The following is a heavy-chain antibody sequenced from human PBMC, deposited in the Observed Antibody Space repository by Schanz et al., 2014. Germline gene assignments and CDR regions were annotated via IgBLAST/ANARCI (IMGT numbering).Heavy chain of an antibody. V-gene: IGHV3-23*04. Sequence: EVQLAESGGGLVQPGGSLRLSCAASGFTFSGFWMTWVRQAPGKGLEWLSVISASGGDTYYADSVKGRFTISRDNSKNTLYLQMNSLRAEDTAVYYCAKVRYSSGWRGDYFDEWGQGTLVIVSS. CDR3: AKVRYSSGWRGDYFDE. CDR1: GFTFSGFW. J-gene: IGHJ4*02. CDR2: ISASGGDT. D-gene: IGHD6-25*01.